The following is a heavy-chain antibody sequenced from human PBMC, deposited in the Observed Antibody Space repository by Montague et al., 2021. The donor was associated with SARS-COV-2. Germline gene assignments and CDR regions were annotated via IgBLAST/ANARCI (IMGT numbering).Heavy chain of an antibody. Sequence: SETLSLTCTVSGGSISTYYWNWIRQSPGKGLEWLGYFYYSLNTNYNPSLKGRLTISVDTSENQVSLNLRSVTAADTAVYYCARDSFEAPLFFDYWGQGILGTVSS. CDR2: FYYSLNT. V-gene: IGHV4-59*01. CDR3: ARDSFEAPLFFDY. CDR1: GGSISTYY. J-gene: IGHJ4*02. D-gene: IGHD3-16*01.